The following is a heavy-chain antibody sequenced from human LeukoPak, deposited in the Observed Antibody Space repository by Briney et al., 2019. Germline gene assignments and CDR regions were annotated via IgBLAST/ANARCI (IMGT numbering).Heavy chain of an antibody. Sequence: ASVKVSCKASGYTFTSYDINWVRQATGQGLEWMGWMNPNSGNTGYAQKFQGRVTMTRNTSISTAYMELSSLRSEDTAVYYCARGGPIVVVPAAMRKNWFDPWGQGTRVTVSS. D-gene: IGHD2-2*01. CDR3: ARGGPIVVVPAAMRKNWFDP. J-gene: IGHJ5*02. V-gene: IGHV1-8*01. CDR1: GYTFTSYD. CDR2: MNPNSGNT.